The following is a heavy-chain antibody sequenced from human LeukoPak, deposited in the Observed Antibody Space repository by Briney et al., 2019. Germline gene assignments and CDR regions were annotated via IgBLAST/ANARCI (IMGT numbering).Heavy chain of an antibody. CDR1: GFTFSSYA. J-gene: IGHJ4*02. CDR3: AKDTSIGRYCTNGVCSPFDY. CDR2: ISDTGATT. D-gene: IGHD2-8*01. Sequence: GGSLRLSCAGSGFTFSSYAMSWVRQAPGKGRVWCSAISDTGATTYDADSVKGRFTISRGNSRSTLYLQMNSLRAEDTALYYCAKDTSIGRYCTNGVCSPFDYWGQGTLVTVSS. V-gene: IGHV3-23*01.